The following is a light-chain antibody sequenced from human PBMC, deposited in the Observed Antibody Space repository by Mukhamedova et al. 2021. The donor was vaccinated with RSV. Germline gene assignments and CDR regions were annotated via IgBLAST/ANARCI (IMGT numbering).Light chain of an antibody. V-gene: IGKV3-20*01. Sequence: GERATLSCRASQSVSSSYLAWYQQKPGQAPRLLIYGASSRATGMPDRFSGSGSGTDFTLTISRLEPEDFAVYYCQQYGSSPRYSFG. CDR1: QSVSSSY. CDR3: QQYGSSPRYS. J-gene: IGKJ2*03. CDR2: GAS.